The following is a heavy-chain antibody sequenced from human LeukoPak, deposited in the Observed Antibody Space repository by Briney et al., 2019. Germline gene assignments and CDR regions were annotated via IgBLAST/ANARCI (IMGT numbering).Heavy chain of an antibody. D-gene: IGHD4-17*01. Sequence: SVKVSCKASGGTFSSYAISWVRQAPGQGLEWMGGIIPIFGTANYAQKFQGRVTITADESTSTAYMELSSQRSEDTAVYYCARGPTVTTRPYYFDYWGQGTLVTVSS. CDR2: IIPIFGTA. V-gene: IGHV1-69*01. J-gene: IGHJ4*02. CDR1: GGTFSSYA. CDR3: ARGPTVTTRPYYFDY.